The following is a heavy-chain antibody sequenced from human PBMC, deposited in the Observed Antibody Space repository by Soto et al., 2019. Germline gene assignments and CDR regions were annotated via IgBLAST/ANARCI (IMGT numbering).Heavy chain of an antibody. V-gene: IGHV3-74*01. CDR2: IRGDGSST. D-gene: IGHD6-13*01. CDR3: ARVAVAAPRSWYFDL. CDR1: GFTFSDYW. Sequence: EVQLVESGGGLVQPGGSRRLSCAASGFTFSDYWMRWFRQAPGKGLVWVSRIRGDGSSTSHADSVKGRLTISRDNAKDTLYLQMNSLTVEDTAIYYCARVAVAAPRSWYFDLWGRGTLVTVSS. J-gene: IGHJ2*01.